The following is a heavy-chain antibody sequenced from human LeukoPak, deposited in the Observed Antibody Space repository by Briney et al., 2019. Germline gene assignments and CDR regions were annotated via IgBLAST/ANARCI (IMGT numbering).Heavy chain of an antibody. CDR3: AKERFLEWLAGNNWFDP. J-gene: IGHJ5*02. CDR2: ISGSGGST. Sequence: GGSLRLSCAASGFTFSSYAMSWVRQAPGKGLEWVSAISGSGGSTYYADSVKGRFTISRDNSKNTLYLQMNSLRAEDTAVYYCAKERFLEWLAGNNWFDPWGQGTLVTVSS. V-gene: IGHV3-23*01. CDR1: GFTFSSYA. D-gene: IGHD3-3*01.